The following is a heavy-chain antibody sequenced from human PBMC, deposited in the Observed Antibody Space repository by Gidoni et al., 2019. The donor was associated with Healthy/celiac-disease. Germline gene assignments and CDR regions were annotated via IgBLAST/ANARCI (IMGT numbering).Heavy chain of an antibody. Sequence: EVQLLESGGGLVQPGGSLRLSCSASGFTFSSYAMSCVRPAPGKGLEWVSAISGSGGSTYYADAVKGRFTIARDNSKNTLYLQMNSLRAEDTAVYYCAKAELPYYYYYGMDVWGQGTTVTVSS. D-gene: IGHD2-15*01. CDR1: GFTFSSYA. J-gene: IGHJ6*02. CDR3: AKAELPYYYYYGMDV. CDR2: ISGSGGST. V-gene: IGHV3-23*01.